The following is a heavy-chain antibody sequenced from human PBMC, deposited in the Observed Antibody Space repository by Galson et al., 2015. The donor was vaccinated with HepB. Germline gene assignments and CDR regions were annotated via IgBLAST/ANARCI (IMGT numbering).Heavy chain of an antibody. CDR2: ISYDGSNN. J-gene: IGHJ6*03. V-gene: IGHV3-30*18. Sequence: SLRLSCAASGFTFSSYGMHWVRQAPGKGLEWVAVISYDGSNNYYADSVKGRFTISRDNSKNTLYLQMNSLRAEDTAVYYCAKEGWELLNYYYYMDVWGKGTTVTVSS. CDR3: AKEGWELLNYYYYMDV. D-gene: IGHD1-26*01. CDR1: GFTFSSYG.